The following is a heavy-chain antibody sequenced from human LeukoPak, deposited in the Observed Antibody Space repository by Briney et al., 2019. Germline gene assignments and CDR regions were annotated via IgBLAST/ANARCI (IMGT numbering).Heavy chain of an antibody. CDR1: GGSISSYY. CDR2: IYYSGST. CDR3: ARRTLTVTTFFSRTNWFDP. V-gene: IGHV4-59*12. J-gene: IGHJ5*02. Sequence: SETLSLTCTVSGGSISSYYWSWIRQPPGKGLEWIGYIYYSGSTNYNPSLKSRVTISVDTSKNQFSLKLSSVTATDTAVYYCARRTLTVTTFFSRTNWFDPWGQGTLVTVSS. D-gene: IGHD4-17*01.